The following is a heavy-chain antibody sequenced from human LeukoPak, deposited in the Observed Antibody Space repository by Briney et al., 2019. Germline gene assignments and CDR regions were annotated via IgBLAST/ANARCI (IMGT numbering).Heavy chain of an antibody. CDR3: ARDLAHGSGSYYKHYYYMDV. CDR1: GYTFTGYY. V-gene: IGHV1-2*02. D-gene: IGHD3-10*01. Sequence: GASVKVSCRASGYTFTGYYVHWVRQAPGQGLEWMGWINPNSGGTNYAQKFQGRVTMTRDTSISTAYMELSRLRSDDTAVYYCARDLAHGSGSYYKHYYYMDVWGKGTTVTVSS. CDR2: INPNSGGT. J-gene: IGHJ6*03.